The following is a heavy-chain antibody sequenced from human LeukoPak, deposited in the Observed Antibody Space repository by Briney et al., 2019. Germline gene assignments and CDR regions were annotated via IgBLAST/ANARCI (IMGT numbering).Heavy chain of an antibody. CDR1: GGSFSGYY. D-gene: IGHD1-26*01. J-gene: IGHJ4*02. CDR3: ARDPYSGSYHDY. CDR2: INHSGST. Sequence: SETLSLTCAVYGGSFSGYYWSWIRQPPGKGLEWIGEINHSGSTNYNPPLKSRVTISVDTSKSQFSLKLSSVTAADTAVYYCARDPYSGSYHDYWGQGTLVTVSS. V-gene: IGHV4-34*01.